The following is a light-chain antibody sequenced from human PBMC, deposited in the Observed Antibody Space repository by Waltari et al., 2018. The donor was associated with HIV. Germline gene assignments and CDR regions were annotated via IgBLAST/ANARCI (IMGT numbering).Light chain of an antibody. CDR1: QSVLFSSNNKNY. CDR3: QQYYNIPPT. Sequence: DIVMTQSPDSLGVSLGARATINCKSSQSVLFSSNNKNYLSWYQQKPGQPPKLLIYWASTRESGVPDRFSGSGSGTDFTLTISSLQAEDVAVYYCQQYYNIPPTFGQGTRLEIK. J-gene: IGKJ5*01. CDR2: WAS. V-gene: IGKV4-1*01.